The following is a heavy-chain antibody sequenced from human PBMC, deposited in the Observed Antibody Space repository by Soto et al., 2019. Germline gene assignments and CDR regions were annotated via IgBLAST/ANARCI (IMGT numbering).Heavy chain of an antibody. CDR3: ARESPYSGNFDY. V-gene: IGHV3-13*01. CDR1: GFTFSSYD. Sequence: EVQLMESGGGLVQPGGSLRLSCAASGFTFSSYDMHWVRQATGKGLEWVSAIGTTGDTYYPVSVKGRFTISRENAKNSLYLQMNSLRAGDTAVYFCARESPYSGNFDYWSQGTMVTVSS. J-gene: IGHJ4*02. CDR2: IGTTGDT. D-gene: IGHD1-26*01.